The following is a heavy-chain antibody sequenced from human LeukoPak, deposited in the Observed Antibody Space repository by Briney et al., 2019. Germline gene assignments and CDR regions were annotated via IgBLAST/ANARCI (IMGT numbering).Heavy chain of an antibody. CDR2: IYYSGST. D-gene: IGHD3-22*01. Sequence: SETLSLTCTVSGGSISSYYWSWIRQPPGKGLEWIGYIYYSGSTNYNPSLKSRVTISVDTSKNQFSLKLSSVTAAGTAVYYCARDWYYYDSSGPAGWYFDLWGRGTLVTVSS. V-gene: IGHV4-59*01. CDR3: ARDWYYYDSSGPAGWYFDL. CDR1: GGSISSYY. J-gene: IGHJ2*01.